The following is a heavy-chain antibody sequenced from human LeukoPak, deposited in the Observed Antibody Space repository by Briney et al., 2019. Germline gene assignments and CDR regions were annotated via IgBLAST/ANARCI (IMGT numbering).Heavy chain of an antibody. D-gene: IGHD4-11*01. CDR2: IWYDGGKK. J-gene: IGHJ4*02. Sequence: GGSLRLSCAASGFTFSSSGMHWVRRAPGKGLEWVAVIWYDGGKKYYADSVKGRFTISRDNSKNTLYLQMNRVRAEDTAVYYCARDKDYHFDYWGQGTLVTVSS. V-gene: IGHV3-33*01. CDR1: GFTFSSSG. CDR3: ARDKDYHFDY.